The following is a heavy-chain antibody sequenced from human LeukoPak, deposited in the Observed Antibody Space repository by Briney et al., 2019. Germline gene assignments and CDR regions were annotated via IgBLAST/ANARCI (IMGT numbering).Heavy chain of an antibody. V-gene: IGHV4-34*01. CDR2: IYYSGSP. D-gene: IGHD4/OR15-4a*01. CDR3: ATFEGAT. J-gene: IGHJ5*02. Sequence: PSETLSLTCAVYGGSFSGYYLSWIRQPPGKGLYWIGHIYYSGSPYYSPSLKSRVTISVDPSKNQFSLKMSYVTAADTAVYHCATFEGATWGQGTLVTVSS. CDR1: GGSFSGYY.